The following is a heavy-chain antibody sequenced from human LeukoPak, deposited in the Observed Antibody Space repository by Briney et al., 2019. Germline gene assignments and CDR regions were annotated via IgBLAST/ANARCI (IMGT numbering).Heavy chain of an antibody. D-gene: IGHD6-13*01. CDR3: TRDFLKQQLVT. CDR2: IRSKAYGGTT. CDR1: GSTFGDYA. Sequence: GGSLRLSCTASGSTFGDYAMSWFRQAPGKGLEWVGFIRSKAYGGTTEYAASVKGRFTISRDDSKSIAYLQMNSLKTEDTAVYYCTRDFLKQQLVTWGQGTLVTVSS. V-gene: IGHV3-49*03. J-gene: IGHJ4*02.